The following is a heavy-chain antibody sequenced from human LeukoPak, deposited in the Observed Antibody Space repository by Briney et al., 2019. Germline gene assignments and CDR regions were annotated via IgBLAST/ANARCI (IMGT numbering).Heavy chain of an antibody. J-gene: IGHJ4*02. CDR2: IYTSGST. V-gene: IGHV4-61*02. Sequence: PSETLSLTCTVSGGSISSGSYYWSWIRQPAGKGLEWIGRIYTSGSTNYNPSLKSRVTISVDTSKNQFSLKLSSVTAADTAVYYCATLNNPFTMVRGVIFGYWGQGTLVTVSS. CDR1: GGSISSGSYY. CDR3: ATLNNPFTMVRGVIFGY. D-gene: IGHD3-10*01.